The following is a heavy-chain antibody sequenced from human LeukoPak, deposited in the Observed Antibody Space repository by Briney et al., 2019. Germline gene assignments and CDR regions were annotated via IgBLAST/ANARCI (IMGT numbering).Heavy chain of an antibody. D-gene: IGHD3-3*01. CDR1: GGSFSGYY. CDR3: ARGTTYYDFWSGVGHYYYYMDV. J-gene: IGHJ6*03. CDR2: INHSGST. Sequence: SETLSLTCAVYGGSFSGYYWSWIRQPPGKGLEWIGEINHSGSTNYNPSLKSRVTISVDTSKNQFSLKLSSVTAADTAVYYCARGTTYYDFWSGVGHYYYYMDVWGKGTTVTVSS. V-gene: IGHV4-34*01.